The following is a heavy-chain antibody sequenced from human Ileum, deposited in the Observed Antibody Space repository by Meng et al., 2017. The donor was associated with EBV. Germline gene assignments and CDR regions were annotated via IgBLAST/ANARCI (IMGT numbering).Heavy chain of an antibody. CDR3: ASKQYFFAY. CDR1: GYCFSSYL. V-gene: IGHV1-18*01. J-gene: IGHJ4*02. Sequence: QVHLVQSGTEVKKPGASVKVACKTSGYCFSSYLISWVRQASGQGLEWVGSINPYDGDTNYAQKLQDRVTLTTDTSTSTAYMELRSLRSDDTAVYYCASKQYFFAYWGQGTLVTVSS. CDR2: INPYDGDT. D-gene: IGHD1/OR15-1a*01.